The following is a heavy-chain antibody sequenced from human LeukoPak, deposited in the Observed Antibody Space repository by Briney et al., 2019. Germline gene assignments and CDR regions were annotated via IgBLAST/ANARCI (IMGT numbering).Heavy chain of an antibody. Sequence: GRSLRLSCAASGFTFSSYGMHWVRQAPGKGLEWVAVIWYDGSNKYYADSVKGRFTISRGNPKNTLYLQMNSLRAEDTAVYYCARDDCSGGSCYPDYWGQGTLVTVSS. D-gene: IGHD2-15*01. CDR2: IWYDGSNK. CDR3: ARDDCSGGSCYPDY. J-gene: IGHJ4*02. V-gene: IGHV3-33*01. CDR1: GFTFSSYG.